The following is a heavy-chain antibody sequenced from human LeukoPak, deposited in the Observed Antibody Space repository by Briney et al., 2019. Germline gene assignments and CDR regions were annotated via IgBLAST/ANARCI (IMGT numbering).Heavy chain of an antibody. CDR2: IYGVGANT. CDR1: GFTLSNYG. V-gene: IGHV3-23*01. J-gene: IGHJ4*02. CDR3: AKAMTTATSLFDY. Sequence: GGSLRLSRAASGFTLSNYGVSWVRQAPGKGLEWVSHIYGVGANTYYADSVKGRFTISRDNSKNTLYLQMNSLRAEDTAVYYCAKAMTTATSLFDYWGQGTLVTVSS. D-gene: IGHD4-17*01.